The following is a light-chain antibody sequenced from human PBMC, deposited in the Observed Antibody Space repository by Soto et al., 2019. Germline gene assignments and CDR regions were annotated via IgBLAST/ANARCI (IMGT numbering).Light chain of an antibody. Sequence: QSALTQPPSASGSPGQSVTISCTGTSSDVGGYNYVSWYQQHPGKAPKLMIYEVSKRPSGVPDRFSGSKSGNTASLTVSGLQADDEADYSCSSYARSNVVFGTGTKLTVL. CDR2: EVS. CDR1: SSDVGGYNY. CDR3: SSYARSNVV. V-gene: IGLV2-8*01. J-gene: IGLJ1*01.